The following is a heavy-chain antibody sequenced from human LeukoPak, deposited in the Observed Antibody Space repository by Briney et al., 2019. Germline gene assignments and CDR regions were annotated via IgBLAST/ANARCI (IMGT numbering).Heavy chain of an antibody. J-gene: IGHJ5*02. V-gene: IGHV3-30*03. CDR2: VSRDGGTK. CDR1: GFTFRNYG. CDR3: VREGLGPSFSAWFDP. D-gene: IGHD3/OR15-3a*01. Sequence: GGFLRLSCSASGFTFRNYGIHWVRQAPGKGLEWVIVVSRDGGTKYYSDSVKGRFTISRDNSENTLYLQMNSLRPEDTAVYYCVREGLGPSFSAWFDPWGHGALVTVSS.